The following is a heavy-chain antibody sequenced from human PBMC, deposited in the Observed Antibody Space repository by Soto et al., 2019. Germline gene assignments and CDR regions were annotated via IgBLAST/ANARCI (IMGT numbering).Heavy chain of an antibody. D-gene: IGHD6-19*01. CDR2: ISSSSSYI. CDR1: GFTFSSYS. V-gene: IGHV3-21*01. Sequence: PGGSLRLSCAASGFTFSSYSMNWVRQAPGKGLEWVSSISSSSSYIYYADSVKGRFTISRDNAKNSLYLQMNSLRAEDTAVYYCARDRGSGRQENWFDPWGQGTLVTVSS. CDR3: ARDRGSGRQENWFDP. J-gene: IGHJ5*02.